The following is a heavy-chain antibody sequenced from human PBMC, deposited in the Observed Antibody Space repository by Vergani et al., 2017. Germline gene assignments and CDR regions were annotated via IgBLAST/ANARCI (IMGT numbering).Heavy chain of an antibody. D-gene: IGHD3-10*01. V-gene: IGHV3-23*04. Sequence: EVQLVESGGGLVKPGGSLRLSCAASGFTFSSYAMSWVRQAPGKGLEWVSAISGSGGSTYYADSGKGRFTISRDTSKNTLYLQMNSLRAEDTAVYYCAKALLRWFGELFGFDYWGQGTLVTVSS. J-gene: IGHJ4*02. CDR1: GFTFSSYA. CDR2: ISGSGGST. CDR3: AKALLRWFGELFGFDY.